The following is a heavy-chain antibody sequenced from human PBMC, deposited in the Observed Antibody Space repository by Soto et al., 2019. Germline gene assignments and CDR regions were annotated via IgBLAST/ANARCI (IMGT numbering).Heavy chain of an antibody. CDR2: IYSGGST. Sequence: GGSLRLSCAASGFTVSSNYMSWVRRAPGKGLEWVSVIYSGGSTYYADSVKGRFTISRDNSKNTLYLQMNSLRAEDTAVYYCARGKGLTYYFDYWGQGTLVTVSS. CDR1: GFTVSSNY. D-gene: IGHD2-21*02. J-gene: IGHJ4*02. V-gene: IGHV3-53*01. CDR3: ARGKGLTYYFDY.